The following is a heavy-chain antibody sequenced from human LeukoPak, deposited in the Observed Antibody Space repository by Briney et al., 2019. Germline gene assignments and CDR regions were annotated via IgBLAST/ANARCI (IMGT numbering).Heavy chain of an antibody. Sequence: SVKGRFTISRDNTKNSVYLQMNSLRAEDTAVYYCARDWPNNYYPMDVWGHGNTVTVSS. CDR3: ARDWPNNYYPMDV. V-gene: IGHV3-21*01. D-gene: IGHD2/OR15-2a*01. J-gene: IGHJ6*02.